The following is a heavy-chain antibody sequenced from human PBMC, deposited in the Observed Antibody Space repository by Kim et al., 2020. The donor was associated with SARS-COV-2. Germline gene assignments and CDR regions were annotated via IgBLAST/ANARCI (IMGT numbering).Heavy chain of an antibody. CDR2: IYYSGST. CDR1: GGSISSSSYY. CDR3: ARVTIDYYGSGSYYKIPPTYFDA. J-gene: IGHJ5*02. D-gene: IGHD3-10*01. V-gene: IGHV4-39*07. Sequence: SETLSLTCTVSGGSISSSSYYWGWIRQPPGKGLEWIGSIYYSGSTYYNPSLKSRVTISVDTSKNQFSLKLSSVTAADTAVYYCARVTIDYYGSGSYYKIPPTYFDAWGQGTLVTVSS.